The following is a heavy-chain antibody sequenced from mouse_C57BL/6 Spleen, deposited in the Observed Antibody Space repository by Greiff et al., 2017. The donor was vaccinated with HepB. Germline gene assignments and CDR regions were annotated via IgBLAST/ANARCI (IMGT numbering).Heavy chain of an antibody. V-gene: IGHV1-85*01. CDR1: GYTFTSYD. Sequence: QVHVKQSGPELVKPGASVKLSCKASGYTFTSYDINWVKQRPGQGLEWIGWIYPRDGSTKYNEKFKGKATLTVDTSSSTAYMELHSLTSEDSAVYFCARKGKPYYYAMDYWGQGTSVTVSS. CDR2: IYPRDGST. J-gene: IGHJ4*01. CDR3: ARKGKPYYYAMDY.